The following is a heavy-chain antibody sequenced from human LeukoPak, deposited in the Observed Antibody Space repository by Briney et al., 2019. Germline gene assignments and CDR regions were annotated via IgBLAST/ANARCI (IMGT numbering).Heavy chain of an antibody. V-gene: IGHV2-70*04. J-gene: IGHJ4*02. CDR1: GFSLSTSGMS. D-gene: IGHD1-1*01. Sequence: SGPTLVNPTQTLTLTCTFSGFSLSTSGMSVGWIRQPPGKALEWLARIDWDDDKFYSTSLKTRLTISKDTSKNQVVLTLTNVDPVDTATYFCARIASGTNFDYWGPGTLVTVSS. CDR3: ARIASGTNFDY. CDR2: IDWDDDK.